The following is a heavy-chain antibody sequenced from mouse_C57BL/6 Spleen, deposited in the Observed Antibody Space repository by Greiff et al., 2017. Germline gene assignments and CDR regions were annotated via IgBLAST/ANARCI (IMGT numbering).Heavy chain of an antibody. CDR1: GFTFSDYY. J-gene: IGHJ1*03. V-gene: IGHV5-16*01. Sequence: DVQLVQSEGGLVQPGSSMTLSCTASGFTFSDYYMAWVRQVPEKGLEWVANINYDGSSTYYLDSLKSRFIISRDNAKNILYLQMSSLKSEDTATYYCARDGATVVATDWYFDVWGTGTTVTVSS. CDR3: ARDGATVVATDWYFDV. CDR2: INYDGSST. D-gene: IGHD1-1*01.